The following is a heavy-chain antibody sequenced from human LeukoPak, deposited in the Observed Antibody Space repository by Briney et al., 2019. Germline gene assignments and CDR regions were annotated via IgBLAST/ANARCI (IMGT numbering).Heavy chain of an antibody. V-gene: IGHV4-59*01. CDR1: GGSISSYY. J-gene: IGHJ4*02. CDR2: IYYSGST. Sequence: SETLSLTRTVSGGSISSYYWSWIRQPPGKGLEWIGYIYYSGSTNYNPSLKSRVTISVDTSKNQFSLKLSSVTAADTAVYYCASISVLRRSFDYWGQGTLVTVSS. D-gene: IGHD3-3*01. CDR3: ASISVLRRSFDY.